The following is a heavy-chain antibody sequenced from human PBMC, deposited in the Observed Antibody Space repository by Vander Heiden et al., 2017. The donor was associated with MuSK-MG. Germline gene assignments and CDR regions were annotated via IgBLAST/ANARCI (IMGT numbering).Heavy chain of an antibody. Sequence: QVQLQESGPGLVKPSETLSLTCTVPGGSISSYYWSWIRQPPGKGLEWIGYIYYSGSTNYNPSLKSRVTISVDTSKNQFSLKLSSVTAADTAVYYCARETGTTLIDYWGQGTLVTVSS. J-gene: IGHJ4*02. CDR3: ARETGTTLIDY. V-gene: IGHV4-59*08. CDR2: IYYSGST. D-gene: IGHD1-1*01. CDR1: GGSISSYY.